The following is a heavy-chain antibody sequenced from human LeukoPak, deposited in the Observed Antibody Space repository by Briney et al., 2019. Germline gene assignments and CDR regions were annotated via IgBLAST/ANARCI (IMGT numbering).Heavy chain of an antibody. CDR3: AKEDYGGNSALDY. D-gene: IGHD4-23*01. Sequence: GGSPRLSCAASGFTFDDYAMHWVRQAPGKGLEWVSGISWNSGSIGYADSVKGRFTISRDNAKNSLYLQMNSLRAEDTALYYCAKEDYGGNSALDYWGQGTLVTVSS. J-gene: IGHJ4*02. CDR2: ISWNSGSI. CDR1: GFTFDDYA. V-gene: IGHV3-9*01.